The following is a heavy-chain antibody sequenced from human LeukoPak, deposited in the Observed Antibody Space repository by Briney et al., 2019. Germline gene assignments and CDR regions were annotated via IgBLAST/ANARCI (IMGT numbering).Heavy chain of an antibody. CDR1: GFTVSSNE. Sequence: GGSLRLSCAASGFTVSSNEMSWVRQAPGKGLEWVSSISSSSSYIYHADSVKGRFTISRDNAKNSLYLQMNSLRAEDTAVYYCARGPEVQWGQGTMVTVSS. J-gene: IGHJ3*01. V-gene: IGHV3-21*01. CDR3: ARGPEVQ. CDR2: ISSSSSYI.